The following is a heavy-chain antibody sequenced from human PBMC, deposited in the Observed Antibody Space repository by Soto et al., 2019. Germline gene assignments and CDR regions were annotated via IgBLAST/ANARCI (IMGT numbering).Heavy chain of an antibody. V-gene: IGHV3-23*01. CDR2: ISGSGGST. D-gene: IGHD3-3*01. CDR1: GFTFSSYA. J-gene: IGHJ4*02. CDR3: AKDPIDYDFWSGGSDY. Sequence: EVQLLESGGGLVQPGGSLRLSCAASGFTFSSYAMSWVRQAPGKGLEWVSAISGSGGSTYYADSVKGRFTISRDNSKNTLYLQMNSLRAEDTAVYYCAKDPIDYDFWSGGSDYWGQGTLVTVSS.